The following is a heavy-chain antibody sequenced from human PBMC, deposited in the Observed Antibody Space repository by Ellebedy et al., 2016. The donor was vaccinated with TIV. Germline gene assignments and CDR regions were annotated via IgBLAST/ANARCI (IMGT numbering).Heavy chain of an antibody. J-gene: IGHJ6*02. CDR1: GGSISSYY. D-gene: IGHD5-12*01. V-gene: IGHV4-59*01. CDR2: IYYSGST. CDR3: ARGGATIEDDYYYYYGMDV. Sequence: SETLSLTXTVSGGSISSYYWSWIRQPPGKGLEWIGYIYYSGSTNYNPSLKSRVTISVDTSKNQFSLKLSSVTAADTAVYYCARGGATIEDDYYYYYGMDVWGQGTTVTVSS.